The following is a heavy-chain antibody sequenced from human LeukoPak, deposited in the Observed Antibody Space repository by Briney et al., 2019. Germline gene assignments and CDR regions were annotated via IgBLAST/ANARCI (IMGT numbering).Heavy chain of an antibody. CDR2: IYTSGST. CDR1: GGSISSYY. Sequence: KPSETLSLTCTVSGGSISSYYWSWIRQLAGKGLEGIGRIYTSGSTNYNPSLKSRVTMSVDTSKNQFSLKLSPVTAADTAVYYCARDGDYGDYVAFDIWGQGTMVTVSS. D-gene: IGHD4-17*01. V-gene: IGHV4-4*07. CDR3: ARDGDYGDYVAFDI. J-gene: IGHJ3*02.